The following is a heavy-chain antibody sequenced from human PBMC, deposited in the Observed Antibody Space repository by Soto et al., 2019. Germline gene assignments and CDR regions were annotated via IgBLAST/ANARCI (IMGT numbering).Heavy chain of an antibody. D-gene: IGHD6-19*01. CDR2: LIGGSSYI. CDR1: GFSFSDSY. V-gene: IGHV3-11*06. J-gene: IGHJ4*02. Sequence: QVHLVESGGGLVEPGGSLRLSCAASGFSFSDSYMSWIRQAPGKGLEWVSHLIGGSSYIKYADSVEGRFTISRDNANNELYLQMISLRAEDPAVYFCAGESVETGWFHFWGLGILVTVSS. CDR3: AGESVETGWFHF.